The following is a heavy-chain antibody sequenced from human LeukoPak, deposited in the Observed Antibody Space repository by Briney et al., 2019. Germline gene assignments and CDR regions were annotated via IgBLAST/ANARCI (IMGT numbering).Heavy chain of an antibody. V-gene: IGHV4-30-4*08. CDR3: ARASFWSGYYPSDV. J-gene: IGHJ6*04. Sequence: SETLSLTCTVSGGSISSGDYYWSWIRQPPGKGLEWIGYIYYSGSTYYNPSLKSRVTISVDTSKNQFSLKLSSVTAADTAVYYCARASFWSGYYPSDVWGKGTTVTVSS. D-gene: IGHD3-3*01. CDR2: IYYSGST. CDR1: GGSISSGDYY.